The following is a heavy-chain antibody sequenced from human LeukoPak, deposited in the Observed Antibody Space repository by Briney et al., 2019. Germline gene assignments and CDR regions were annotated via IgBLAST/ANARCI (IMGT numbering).Heavy chain of an antibody. CDR2: TYYRSKWYN. Sequence: SPTLSLTCAISGDSVSSNSAAWNWLRQSPSRGLEWLGRTYYRSKWYNDYAVSVKSLITINPDTSKNQFSLQLNSVTPEDTAVYYCARDLHDYGDYLPFDYWGQGTLVTVSS. D-gene: IGHD4-17*01. J-gene: IGHJ4*02. CDR1: GDSVSSNSAA. CDR3: ARDLHDYGDYLPFDY. V-gene: IGHV6-1*01.